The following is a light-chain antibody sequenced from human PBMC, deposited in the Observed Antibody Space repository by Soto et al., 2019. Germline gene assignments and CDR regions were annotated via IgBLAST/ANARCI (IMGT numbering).Light chain of an antibody. CDR2: GAS. J-gene: IGKJ1*01. CDR1: QVISSNY. CDR3: QQYVGSPKGT. V-gene: IGKV3-20*01. Sequence: EIVLTQSPGTLSLSPGERATLSCRASQVISSNYLAWYQQKPGQAPRLLIYGASSRATDIPDRFSGSGSGTDFTLTISRLEPEDFAVYYCQQYVGSPKGTFGQGTKVEVK.